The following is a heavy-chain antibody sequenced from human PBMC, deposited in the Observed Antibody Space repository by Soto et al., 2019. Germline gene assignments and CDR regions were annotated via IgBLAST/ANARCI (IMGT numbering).Heavy chain of an antibody. CDR3: ARDVVPAAMVTHYYYYGMDV. J-gene: IGHJ6*02. V-gene: IGHV4-30-4*01. D-gene: IGHD2-2*01. CDR2: IYYSGST. CDR1: GGSISSGDYY. Sequence: QVQLQESGPGLVKPSQTLSLTCTVSGGSISSGDYYWSWIRQPPGKGLEWIGYIYYSGSTYYNPSLKSRVTISVDTSKNQLSLKLSSVTAADTAVYYCARDVVPAAMVTHYYYYGMDVWGQGTTVTVSS.